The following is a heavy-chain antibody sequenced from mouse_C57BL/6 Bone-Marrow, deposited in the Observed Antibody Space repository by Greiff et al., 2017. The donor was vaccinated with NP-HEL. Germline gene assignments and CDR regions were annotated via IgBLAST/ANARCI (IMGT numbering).Heavy chain of an antibody. CDR3: TTDYEPRFMDY. CDR2: IDPENGDT. D-gene: IGHD2-4*01. CDR1: GFNIKDDY. Sequence: EVQLQQSGAELVRPGASVKLSCTASGFNIKDDYMHWVKQRPEQGLEWIGWIDPENGDTAYASKFQGKDIITADTSSNTVELQLSSLTSEDTGVYYCTTDYEPRFMDYWGQGTSVTVSS. V-gene: IGHV14-4*01. J-gene: IGHJ4*01.